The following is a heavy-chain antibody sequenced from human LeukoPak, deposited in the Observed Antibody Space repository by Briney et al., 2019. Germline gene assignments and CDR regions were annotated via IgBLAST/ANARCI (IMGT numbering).Heavy chain of an antibody. CDR1: GFTISSNY. Sequence: GGSLRLSCAASGFTISSNYMSWVRQAQGKGLEWISVIYTGGSTSYADSVKGRFTISRDSHTNTLFLQMNSLRAEDTAVYYCARASTLRTGDAHWGQGTLVTVSS. CDR3: ARASTLRTGDAH. D-gene: IGHD7-27*01. CDR2: IYTGGST. J-gene: IGHJ4*02. V-gene: IGHV3-66*01.